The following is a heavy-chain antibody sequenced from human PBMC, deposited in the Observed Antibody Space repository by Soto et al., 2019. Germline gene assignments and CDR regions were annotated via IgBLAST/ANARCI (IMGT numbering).Heavy chain of an antibody. CDR1: GFSLSTSGVG. CDR2: IYWNDDK. Sequence: QITLKESGPTLVKPTQPLTLTCTFSGFSLSTSGVGVGWIRQPPGKALEWLALIYWNDDKRYSPSLKSRLTITKDTSKNQVVLTMTNMDPVDTATYYCAHSYYYDSSGLDYFDYWGQGTLVTVSS. V-gene: IGHV2-5*01. D-gene: IGHD3-22*01. J-gene: IGHJ4*02. CDR3: AHSYYYDSSGLDYFDY.